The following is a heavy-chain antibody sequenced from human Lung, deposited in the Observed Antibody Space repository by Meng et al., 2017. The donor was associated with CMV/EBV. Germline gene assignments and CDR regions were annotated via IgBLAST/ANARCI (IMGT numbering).Heavy chain of an antibody. CDR3: LRRSGGSV. CDR2: IPHRGSS. D-gene: IGHD3-10*01. Sequence: QVQLREAGPALVQPSETLSLTCAVSGDSITNHNWWAWVRQPPGKGLEWIGEIPHRGSSAYNPSLKSRVSMSIDKSKNQFSLKLTSVTAADTAVYHCLRRSGGSVWGQGTLVTVSS. CDR1: GDSITNHNW. J-gene: IGHJ1*01. V-gene: IGHV4-4*02.